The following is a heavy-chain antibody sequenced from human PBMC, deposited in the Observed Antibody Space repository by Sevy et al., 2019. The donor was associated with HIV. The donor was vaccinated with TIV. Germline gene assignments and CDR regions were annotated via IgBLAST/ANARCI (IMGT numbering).Heavy chain of an antibody. CDR1: GYTLTELS. Sequence: ASVKVSCKVSGYTLTELSMHWVRQAPGKGLEWMGGFDPEVGETIYAQKFQGRVTMTEDTSTDTAYLELSSLRSEDTAVYYCARRAPYCSSTSCSRQYYFDYWGQGTLVTVSS. CDR2: FDPEVGET. V-gene: IGHV1-24*01. CDR3: ARRAPYCSSTSCSRQYYFDY. J-gene: IGHJ4*02. D-gene: IGHD2-2*01.